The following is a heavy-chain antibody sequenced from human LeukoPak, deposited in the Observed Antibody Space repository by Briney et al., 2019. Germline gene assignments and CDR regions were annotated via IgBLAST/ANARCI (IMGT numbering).Heavy chain of an antibody. CDR1: GFTFSSYA. Sequence: GSLRLSCAASGFTFSSYAMHWVRQAPGKGLEYVSAIRSNGGSTYYAKSVKGRFTISRDNSKNTLYLQMGSLRAEDMAVYYCARAPGYYDILTGYYGYYLDYWGQGTLVTVSS. CDR3: ARAPGYYDILTGYYGYYLDY. D-gene: IGHD3-9*01. CDR2: IRSNGGST. V-gene: IGHV3-64*01. J-gene: IGHJ4*02.